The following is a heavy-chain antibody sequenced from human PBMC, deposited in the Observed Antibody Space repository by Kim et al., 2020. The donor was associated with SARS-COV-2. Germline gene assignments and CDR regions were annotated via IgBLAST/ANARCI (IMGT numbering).Heavy chain of an antibody. CDR2: IKSKSHAT. V-gene: IGHV3-15*01. CDR1: GFTFSNAW. Sequence: GGSLRLSCVVSGFTFSNAWMSWVRQAPGKGLEWVGRIKSKSHATDYAAPVKGRFTISRDDSRNTVYLQMDSLKIEDTAVYYCTAMTPVIPDALTRVGYWGQGILVAVSS. D-gene: IGHD4-17*01. J-gene: IGHJ4*01. CDR3: TAMTPVIPDALTRVGY.